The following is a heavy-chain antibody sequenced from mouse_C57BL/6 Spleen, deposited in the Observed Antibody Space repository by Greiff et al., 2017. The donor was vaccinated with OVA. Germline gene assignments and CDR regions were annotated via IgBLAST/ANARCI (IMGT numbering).Heavy chain of an antibody. V-gene: IGHV1-81*01. J-gene: IGHJ2*01. CDR2: IYPRSGNT. CDR3: GRRESYYFDY. Sequence: QVQLKESGAELVRPGASVKLSCKASGYTFTSYGIRWVKQRPGQGLEWIGEIYPRSGNTYYNEKFKGKSTLTADKSSSTPYMELRSLTSEDSAVYVCGRRESYYFDYWGQGTTLTVSS. CDR1: GYTFTSYG.